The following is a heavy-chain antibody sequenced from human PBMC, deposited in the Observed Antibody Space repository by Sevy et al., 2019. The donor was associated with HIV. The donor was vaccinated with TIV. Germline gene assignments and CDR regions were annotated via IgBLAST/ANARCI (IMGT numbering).Heavy chain of an antibody. J-gene: IGHJ6*02. D-gene: IGHD6-13*01. CDR1: GFTFSSYG. Sequence: GGSLRLSCAASGFTFSSYGMHWVRQAPGKGLEWVAVICGDGSNKYYADSVKGRFTISRDNSKNTLYLQMNSLRAEDTAVYYCARVWRYSSSWSAMDVWGQGTTVTVSS. V-gene: IGHV3-33*01. CDR3: ARVWRYSSSWSAMDV. CDR2: ICGDGSNK.